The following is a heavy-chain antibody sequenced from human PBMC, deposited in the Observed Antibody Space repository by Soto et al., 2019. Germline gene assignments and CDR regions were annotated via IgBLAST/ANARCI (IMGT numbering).Heavy chain of an antibody. D-gene: IGHD5-12*01. CDR1: GGSVSTYY. Sequence: QVQLQESGPGLVKPSETLSLTCTVSGGSVSTYYWSWIRQPPGRGLEWIAYIYNSGTTSYNPSLKRRVTISMDTSKSQLSLELTTVTAADTAVYYCARHMWIKNVVAYDAFDIWGHGTMLTVSS. V-gene: IGHV4-59*08. J-gene: IGHJ3*02. CDR2: IYNSGTT. CDR3: ARHMWIKNVVAYDAFDI.